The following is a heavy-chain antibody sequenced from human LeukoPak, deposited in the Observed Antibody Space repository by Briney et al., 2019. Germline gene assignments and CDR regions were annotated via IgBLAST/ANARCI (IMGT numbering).Heavy chain of an antibody. CDR3: VRVGNTSMTPGDY. D-gene: IGHD1-26*01. CDR1: GYSFTTYW. CDR2: IYPGDSDT. Sequence: GESLKISCKGSGYSFTTYWIGWVRQMPGKGLEWMGIIYPGDSDTRYSPSFQGQVTISADKSISTAYLQWSSLKASDIAMYYCVRVGNTSMTPGDYWGQGTLVTVSS. V-gene: IGHV5-51*01. J-gene: IGHJ4*02.